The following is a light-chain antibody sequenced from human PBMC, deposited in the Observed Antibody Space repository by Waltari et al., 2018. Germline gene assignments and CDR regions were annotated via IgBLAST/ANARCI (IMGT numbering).Light chain of an antibody. Sequence: VILTQSPATLSLSPGERATLSCRASQSVSSYLAWYQQKPGQAPRLLIYGASSRATGSPDRFRGSGSGTEFTLTISSLEPEDFAVYYCQKYSSSPLTFGGGTKVEIK. J-gene: IGKJ4*01. CDR2: GAS. CDR3: QKYSSSPLT. V-gene: IGKV3-20*01. CDR1: QSVSSY.